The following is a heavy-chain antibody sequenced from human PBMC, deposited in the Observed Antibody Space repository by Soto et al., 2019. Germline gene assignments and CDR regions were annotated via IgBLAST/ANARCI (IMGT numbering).Heavy chain of an antibody. CDR1: GGSFNPYY. CDR3: ARGYSVEGDYYFDY. D-gene: IGHD2-15*01. CDR2: INHSGST. V-gene: IGHV4-34*01. Sequence: QVQLQQWGAGLLKPSETLSLTCAVYGGSFNPYYWSWIRQPPGKGLEWIGDINHSGSTSYNPSLKSRVTISVDTSKYRFSLRLRSVTAADTAVYYCARGYSVEGDYYFDYWGQGTLVTVSA. J-gene: IGHJ4*02.